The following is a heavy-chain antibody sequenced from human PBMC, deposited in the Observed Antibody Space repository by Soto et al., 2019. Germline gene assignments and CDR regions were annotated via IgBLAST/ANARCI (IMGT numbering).Heavy chain of an antibody. V-gene: IGHV3-43*01. Sequence: GGSLRLSCAASGFTFDDYTMHWVRQAPGKGLEWVSLISWDGGSTYYADSVKGRFTISRDNSKNSLYLQMNSLRTEDTALYYCAKGGRGDDSSGYYSDYWGQGTLVTVSS. CDR2: ISWDGGST. D-gene: IGHD3-22*01. CDR3: AKGGRGDDSSGYYSDY. J-gene: IGHJ4*02. CDR1: GFTFDDYT.